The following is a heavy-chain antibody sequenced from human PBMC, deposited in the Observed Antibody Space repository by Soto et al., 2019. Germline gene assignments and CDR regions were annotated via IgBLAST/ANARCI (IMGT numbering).Heavy chain of an antibody. CDR1: GGSISSYY. CDR3: ARALRYFDWSGGNSYYYMDV. D-gene: IGHD3-9*01. CDR2: IYYSGST. Sequence: SETLSLTCTVSGGSISSYYWSWIRQPPGKGLEWIGYIYYSGSTNYNPSLKSRVTISVDTSKNQFSLKLSSVTAADTAVYYCARALRYFDWSGGNSYYYMDVWGKGTTVTVSS. J-gene: IGHJ6*03. V-gene: IGHV4-59*01.